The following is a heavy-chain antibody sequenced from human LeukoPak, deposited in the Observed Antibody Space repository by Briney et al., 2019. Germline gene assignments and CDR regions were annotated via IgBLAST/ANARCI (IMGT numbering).Heavy chain of an antibody. Sequence: SETLSLTCAVYGGSFSGYYWSWIRQPPGKGLEWIGEINHSGGTKYNPSLKSRVTISVDTSKNQFSLKLSSVTAADTAVYYCARAVGELSPAYYYYYYMDVWGKGTTVTISS. CDR2: INHSGGT. CDR1: GGSFSGYY. CDR3: ARAVGELSPAYYYYYYMDV. J-gene: IGHJ6*03. V-gene: IGHV4-34*01. D-gene: IGHD3-16*02.